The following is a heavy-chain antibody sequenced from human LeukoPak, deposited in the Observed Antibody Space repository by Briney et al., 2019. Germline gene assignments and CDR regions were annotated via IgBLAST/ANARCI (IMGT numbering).Heavy chain of an antibody. V-gene: IGHV3-23*01. CDR2: ISGSGGST. CDR3: ASVADY. J-gene: IGHJ4*02. Sequence: ETLSLTCAVSGGSISSSNWWSWVRQAPGKGLEWVSAISGSGGSTYYADSVKGRFTISRDTSKNTVYLQMNSLRSEDTAVYYCASVADYWGQGTLVTISS. CDR1: GGSISSSN. D-gene: IGHD5/OR15-5a*01.